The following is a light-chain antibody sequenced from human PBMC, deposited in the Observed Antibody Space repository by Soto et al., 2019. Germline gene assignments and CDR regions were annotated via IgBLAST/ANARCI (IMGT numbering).Light chain of an antibody. Sequence: DIQMTQSPSTLSASVGDRVTITCRASQGISSWLAWYQQKPGKAPKFLIYDASSLESGVPPRFSGSGSGTEFTLTISGLQPDDFATYSCQQYNSYQLTFGGGTKVEI. J-gene: IGKJ4*01. CDR2: DAS. CDR1: QGISSW. V-gene: IGKV1-5*01. CDR3: QQYNSYQLT.